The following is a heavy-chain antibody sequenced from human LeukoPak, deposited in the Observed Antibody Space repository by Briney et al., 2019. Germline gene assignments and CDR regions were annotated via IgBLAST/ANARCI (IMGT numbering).Heavy chain of an antibody. J-gene: IGHJ4*02. Sequence: GGSLRLSCAASGLTGSHNYVSWVRQAPGKGLEWVSAIHTSGDTCYADSVKGRFTISRDTSKNTLYLQINSLRAEDTAVYYCARGSTYYESSGQVPFDYWGQGTLVTVSS. CDR2: IHTSGDT. V-gene: IGHV3-53*01. CDR3: ARGSTYYESSGQVPFDY. CDR1: GLTGSHNY. D-gene: IGHD3-22*01.